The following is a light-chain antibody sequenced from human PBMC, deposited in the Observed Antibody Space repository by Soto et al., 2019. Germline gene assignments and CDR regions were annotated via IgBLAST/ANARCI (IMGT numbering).Light chain of an antibody. Sequence: DIQMTQSPSSLSASVGDRVTITCQASQDINNYLSWYQQNPGKAPKILIYDASSLESGVPSRFSGSGSGTEFTLTISSLRPDDFATYYCQQYNSYWTFGQGTKGDIK. V-gene: IGKV1-5*01. J-gene: IGKJ1*01. CDR1: QDINNY. CDR2: DAS. CDR3: QQYNSYWT.